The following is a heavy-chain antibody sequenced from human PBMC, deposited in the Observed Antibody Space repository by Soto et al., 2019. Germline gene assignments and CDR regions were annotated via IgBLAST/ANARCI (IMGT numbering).Heavy chain of an antibody. CDR3: ARCADSSGYYPARIDY. D-gene: IGHD3-22*01. CDR2: IYYSGST. V-gene: IGHV4-39*01. Sequence: SETLSLTCTVSGGSSSSSSDYWGWIRQPPGKGLEWIGSIYYSGSTYYNPSLKSRVTISVDTSKNQFSLKLSSVTAADTAVYYCARCADSSGYYPARIDYWGQGTLVTVSS. CDR1: GGSSSSSSDY. J-gene: IGHJ4*02.